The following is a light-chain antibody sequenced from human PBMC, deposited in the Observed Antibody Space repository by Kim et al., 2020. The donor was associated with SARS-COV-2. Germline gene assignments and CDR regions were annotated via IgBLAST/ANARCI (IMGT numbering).Light chain of an antibody. CDR2: DIS. J-gene: IGKJ1*01. CDR1: QSVSSSY. CDR3: QQYGRSPWT. V-gene: IGKV3D-20*01. Sequence: EIVLTQSPATLSLSPGEGATLSCGASQSVSSSYVAWYQQKPGLAPRLLIDDISNRATGIPDRISGSGSGADFTLTISRLEPEDVAVYYCQQYGRSPWTFGQGTKVDIK.